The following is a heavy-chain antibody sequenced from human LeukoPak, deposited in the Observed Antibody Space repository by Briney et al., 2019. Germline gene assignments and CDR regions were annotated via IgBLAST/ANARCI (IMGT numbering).Heavy chain of an antibody. CDR2: IYPGDSDT. D-gene: IGHD5-18*01. J-gene: IGHJ3*02. V-gene: IGHV5-51*01. CDR1: GYSFVSYW. CDR3: ASTLRAAMGHDAFDI. Sequence: GESLKISCKGSGYSFVSYWIGWVRQMPGKGLEWLGIIYPGDSDTTYSPSFQGQVTISVDKSISTAYLQWSSLKASDTAIYYCASTLRAAMGHDAFDIWGQGTMVTVSS.